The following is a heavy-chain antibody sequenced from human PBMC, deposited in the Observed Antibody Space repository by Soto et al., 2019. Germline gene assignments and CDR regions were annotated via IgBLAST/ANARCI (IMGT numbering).Heavy chain of an antibody. V-gene: IGHV2-5*02. J-gene: IGHJ4*02. CDR3: AHPKRSYFDS. CDR1: GFSLTISGEG. CDR2: IYWDGDR. Sequence: QITLKESGPPLVKPTQPLTLTCTFSGFSLTISGEGVAWIRQPPGKALEWLALIYWDGDRRYSPSLKTSLTITEVSAKIPVVLTMTNMDPLDTATYYCAHPKRSYFDSWGQGSLVTVSS.